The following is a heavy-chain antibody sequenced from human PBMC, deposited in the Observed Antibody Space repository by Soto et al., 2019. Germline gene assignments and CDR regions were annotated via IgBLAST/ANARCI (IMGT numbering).Heavy chain of an antibody. J-gene: IGHJ4*02. D-gene: IGHD3-10*01. CDR2: IYHSGST. CDR1: GGPISSSNW. V-gene: IGHV4-4*02. CDR3: ARGYITIVRGLYKFDY. Sequence: PSETLSLTCAVSGGPISSSNWWSWVRQPPGKELEWIGEIYHSGSTNYNPSLKSRVTISVDKSKNKFSLKLSSVTAADTAVYYFARGYITIVRGLYKFDYWGQGTLVTVSS.